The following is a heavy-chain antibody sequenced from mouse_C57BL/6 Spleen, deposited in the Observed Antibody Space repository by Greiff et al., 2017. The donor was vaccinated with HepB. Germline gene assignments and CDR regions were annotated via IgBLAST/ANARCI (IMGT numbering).Heavy chain of an antibody. D-gene: IGHD2-2*01. CDR2: INPNNGGT. CDR1: GYTFTDYN. CDR3: ARKGYDDYAMDY. J-gene: IGHJ4*01. Sequence: VQLKQSGPELVKPGASVKMSCKASGYTFTDYNMHWVKQSHGKSLEWIGYINPNNGGTSYNQKFKGKATLTVNKSSSTAYMELRSLTSEDSAVYYCARKGYDDYAMDYWGQGTSVTVSS. V-gene: IGHV1-22*01.